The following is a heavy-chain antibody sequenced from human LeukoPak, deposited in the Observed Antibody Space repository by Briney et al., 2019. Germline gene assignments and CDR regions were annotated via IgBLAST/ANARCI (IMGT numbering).Heavy chain of an antibody. CDR2: VSAYNGNT. CDR3: ARSRIVVVTAIANWFDP. Sequence: ASVKVSCKASGYTFTSYGISWVRQAPGQGLEWMGWVSAYNGNTNYAQKLQGRVTMTTDTSTSTAYMELRSLRSDDTAVYYCARSRIVVVTAIANWFDPWGQGTLVTVSS. CDR1: GYTFTSYG. V-gene: IGHV1-18*01. D-gene: IGHD2-21*02. J-gene: IGHJ5*02.